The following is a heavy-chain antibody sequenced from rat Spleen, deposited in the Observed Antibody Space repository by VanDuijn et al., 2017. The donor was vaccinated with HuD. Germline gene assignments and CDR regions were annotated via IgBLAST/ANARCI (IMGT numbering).Heavy chain of an antibody. V-gene: IGHV5S10*01. CDR2: IIYDGSGT. J-gene: IGHJ2*01. D-gene: IGHD5-1*01. CDR1: GFTLSNFY. Sequence: EVQLVESGGGFVQPGRSMKLSCAASGFTLSNFYMAWVRQAPKKGLEWVATIIYDGSGTYYRDSVKGRFTISRDNVKSTLYLQMDSLRSEDTATYYCTTVRWGDYWGQGVMVTVSS. CDR3: TTVRWGDY.